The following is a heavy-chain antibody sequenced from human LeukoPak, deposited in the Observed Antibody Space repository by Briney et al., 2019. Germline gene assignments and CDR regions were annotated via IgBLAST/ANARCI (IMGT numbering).Heavy chain of an antibody. J-gene: IGHJ5*02. V-gene: IGHV3-74*01. CDR3: AIALGVAGTNWCDP. CDR2: ISSDESST. D-gene: IGHD6-19*01. CDR1: GFTFNSYW. Sequence: GGSLRLSCAASGFTFNSYWMHWVRQAPGRGLVWVSRISSDESSTSYADSVKGRFTISRDNTKNTLYLQMNSLRVEDTAVYYCAIALGVAGTNWCDPWGQGTLVTVSS.